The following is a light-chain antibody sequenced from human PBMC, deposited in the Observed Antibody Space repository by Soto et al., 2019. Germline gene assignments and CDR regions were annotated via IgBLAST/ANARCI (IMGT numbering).Light chain of an antibody. CDR3: QERSNWPWT. CDR1: QSVSSF. Sequence: EIVLTQSPATLSLSPGGRATLSCRASQSVSSFLAWYQQKPGQAPRLLIYDASSRATGIPARFSGSGSGTDFTLTSSSLEPVDFAVYYCQERSNWPWTFGQGTKVELK. CDR2: DAS. J-gene: IGKJ1*01. V-gene: IGKV3-11*01.